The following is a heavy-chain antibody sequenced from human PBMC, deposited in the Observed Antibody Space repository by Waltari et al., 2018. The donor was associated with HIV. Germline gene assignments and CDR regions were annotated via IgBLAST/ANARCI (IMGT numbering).Heavy chain of an antibody. CDR3: ARDRGTMVRGVLEIGDFDY. D-gene: IGHD3-10*01. J-gene: IGHJ4*02. Sequence: RASGYTFTGYYMHWVRQAPGQGLEWMGWINPNSGGTNYAQKFQGRVTMTRDTSISTAYMELGRLRSDDTAVYYCARDRGTMVRGVLEIGDFDYWGQGTLVTVSS. CDR2: INPNSGGT. V-gene: IGHV1-2*02. CDR1: GYTFTGYY.